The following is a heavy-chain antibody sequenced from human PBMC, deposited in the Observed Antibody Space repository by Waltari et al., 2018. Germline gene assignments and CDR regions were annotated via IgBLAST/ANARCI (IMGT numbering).Heavy chain of an antibody. D-gene: IGHD1-20*01. CDR3: AKDFSTRYIFDY. J-gene: IGHJ4*02. CDR1: GFTFSSYG. CDR2: ISYDGSNK. V-gene: IGHV3-30*18. Sequence: QVQLVESGGGVVQPGRSLRLSCAASGFTFSSYGMHWVRQAPGKGLEWVAVISYDGSNKYYADSVKGRLTISRDNSKNTLYLQMNSLRAEDTAVYYCAKDFSTRYIFDYWGQGTLVTVSS.